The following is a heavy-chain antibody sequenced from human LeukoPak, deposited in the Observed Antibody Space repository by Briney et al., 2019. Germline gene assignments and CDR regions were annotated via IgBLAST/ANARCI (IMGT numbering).Heavy chain of an antibody. CDR3: ATYTHWVAGDV. J-gene: IGHJ6*02. Sequence: GGSLRLSCAASGFTFSKSWMSWVRQAPGKGLEWVANMNEDGSERDYVDSVKGRFTISRDNARKSLYLQMSSLRAEDTAVYYCATYTHWVAGDVWDQGTTVTVSS. CDR1: GFTFSKSW. D-gene: IGHD3-16*01. CDR2: MNEDGSER. V-gene: IGHV3-7*01.